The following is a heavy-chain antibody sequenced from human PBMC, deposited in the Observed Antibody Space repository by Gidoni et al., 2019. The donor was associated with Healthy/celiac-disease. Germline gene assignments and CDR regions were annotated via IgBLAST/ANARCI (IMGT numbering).Heavy chain of an antibody. CDR1: GFTVSSNY. D-gene: IGHD2-2*01. CDR3: AREVRYHILWFDP. Sequence: EVQLVESGGGLIQPGGSLRLSCAASGFTVSSNYMSWVRQAPGKGLEWVSVIYTGGSTYYADSVKGRFTISRDNSKNTLYLQMNSLRAEDTAVYYCAREVRYHILWFDPWGQGTLVTVSS. J-gene: IGHJ5*02. CDR2: IYTGGST. V-gene: IGHV3-53*01.